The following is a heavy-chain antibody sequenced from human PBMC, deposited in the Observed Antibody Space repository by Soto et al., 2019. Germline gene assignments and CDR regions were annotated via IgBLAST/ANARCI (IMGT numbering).Heavy chain of an antibody. CDR2: IKSKTDGGTT. Sequence: GGSLRLSCAASGFTFSNAWMSWVRQAPGKGLEWVGRIKSKTDGGTTDYAAPVKGRFTISRDDSKNTLYLQMNSLKTEDTAVYYCTTGYWGNRNFDYWGQGTLVTVSS. V-gene: IGHV3-15*01. CDR1: GFTFSNAW. D-gene: IGHD2-8*02. J-gene: IGHJ4*02. CDR3: TTGYWGNRNFDY.